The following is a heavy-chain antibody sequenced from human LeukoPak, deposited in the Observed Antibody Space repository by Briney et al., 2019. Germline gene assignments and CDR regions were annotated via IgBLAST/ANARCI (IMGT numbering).Heavy chain of an antibody. D-gene: IGHD3-16*02. CDR1: GYTFTSYG. Sequence: GASVKVSCKASGYTFTSYGISWVRQAPGQGLEWMGWTSAYNGNTNYAQKFQGRVTITADESTSTAYMELSSLRSEDTAVYYCFRARLGELSSNPWGQGTLVTVSS. CDR2: TSAYNGNT. J-gene: IGHJ5*02. CDR3: FRARLGELSSNP. V-gene: IGHV1-18*01.